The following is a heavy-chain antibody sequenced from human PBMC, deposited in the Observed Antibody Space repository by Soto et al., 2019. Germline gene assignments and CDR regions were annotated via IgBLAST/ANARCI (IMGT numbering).Heavy chain of an antibody. CDR3: ARRSSGWYSFDF. CDR1: GGSITSGGYY. D-gene: IGHD6-19*01. CDR2: IYYSGST. V-gene: IGHV4-31*03. J-gene: IGHJ4*02. Sequence: QVQLQESGPGLVKPSQTLSLTCTVSGGSITSGGYYWSWIRQHPGKGLEGIGYIYYSGSTYYNPSLQSRVTLSVDTSKNQFSLKLNSVTAADTAVYYCARRSSGWYSFDFWGQGTLVTVSS.